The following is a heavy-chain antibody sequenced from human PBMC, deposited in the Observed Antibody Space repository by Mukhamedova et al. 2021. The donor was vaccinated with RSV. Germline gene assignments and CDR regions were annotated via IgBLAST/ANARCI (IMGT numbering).Heavy chain of an antibody. Sequence: NPSLKSRVTISVDTSKNQFSLKLSSVTAADTAVYYCARVRSSSWYVDYWGQETLVTVSS. J-gene: IGHJ4*02. V-gene: IGHV4-39*07. D-gene: IGHD6-13*01. CDR3: ARVRSSSWYVDY.